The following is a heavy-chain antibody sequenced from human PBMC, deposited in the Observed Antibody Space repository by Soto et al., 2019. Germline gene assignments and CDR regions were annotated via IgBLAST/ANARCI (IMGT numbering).Heavy chain of an antibody. CDR1: GFTFSDYY. CDR3: ARDTRAYCGGDCYSHGY. V-gene: IGHV3-11*05. D-gene: IGHD2-21*02. Sequence: GGSLRLSCAASGFTFSDYYMSWIRQAPGKGLEWVSYISSSSSYTNYADSVKGRFTISRDNAKNSLYLQMNSLRAEDTAVYYWARDTRAYCGGDCYSHGYWGQGTLVTVSS. CDR2: ISSSSSYT. J-gene: IGHJ4*02.